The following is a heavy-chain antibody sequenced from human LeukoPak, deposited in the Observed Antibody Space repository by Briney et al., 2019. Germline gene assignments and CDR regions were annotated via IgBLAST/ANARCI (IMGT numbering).Heavy chain of an antibody. Sequence: GESLKISCKGSGYSFTSYWIGWVRQMPGKGLEWMGIIYPGDSDTRYSPSFQGQATISADKSISTAYLQWSSLKASDTAMYYCARERAYYYDSSGYRQIDAFDIWGQGTMVTVSS. CDR1: GYSFTSYW. J-gene: IGHJ3*02. D-gene: IGHD3-22*01. CDR2: IYPGDSDT. CDR3: ARERAYYYDSSGYRQIDAFDI. V-gene: IGHV5-51*01.